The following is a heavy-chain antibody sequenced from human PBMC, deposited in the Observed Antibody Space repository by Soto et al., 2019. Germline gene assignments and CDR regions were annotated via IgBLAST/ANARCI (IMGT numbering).Heavy chain of an antibody. D-gene: IGHD2-8*01. Sequence: NPRGSLRLSCATSVFTFSNAWMAWVREAPGKGLEWVGRIKSIADGGTTNYAAPVKGRFSISRHDSENTLYLQMNSLRVEDTGIYYCHTPHGRNAFDIWGPGTVVTVSS. CDR2: IKSIADGGTT. V-gene: IGHV3-15*01. J-gene: IGHJ3*02. CDR3: HTPHGRNAFDI. CDR1: VFTFSNAW.